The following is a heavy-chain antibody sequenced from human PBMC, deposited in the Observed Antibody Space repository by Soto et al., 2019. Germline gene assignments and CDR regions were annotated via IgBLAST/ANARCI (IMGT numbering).Heavy chain of an antibody. Sequence: SETLSLTCTVSGGSISSYYWGWIRQPPGKGLEWIGYIYYSGSTNYNPSLKSRVTISVDTSKNQFSLKLSSVTAADTAVYYCARDRSGFWSGYHYYYYGMDVWGQGITVTVSS. J-gene: IGHJ6*02. CDR3: ARDRSGFWSGYHYYYYGMDV. CDR2: IYYSGST. V-gene: IGHV4-59*01. D-gene: IGHD3-3*01. CDR1: GGSISSYY.